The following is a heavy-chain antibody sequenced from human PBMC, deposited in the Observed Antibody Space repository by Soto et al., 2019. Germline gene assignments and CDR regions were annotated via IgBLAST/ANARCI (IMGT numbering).Heavy chain of an antibody. CDR1: GGSITNYY. D-gene: IGHD3-10*01. V-gene: IGHV4-59*08. Sequence: QVQLQESGPGLVKPSETLSLTCTVSGGSITNYYCSWFRQPPGKGLEWIGYIQYNGYSAYNLSLKGRVTMSMDTSKTQFPLMVESVTATDTAVYYCARHGFGPLHGLVDVWGQGTTVIVSS. J-gene: IGHJ6*02. CDR3: ARHGFGPLHGLVDV. CDR2: IQYNGYS.